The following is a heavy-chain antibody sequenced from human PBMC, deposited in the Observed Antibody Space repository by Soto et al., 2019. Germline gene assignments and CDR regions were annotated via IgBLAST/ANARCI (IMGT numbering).Heavy chain of an antibody. Sequence: PXETLSLTCTVAGGSISSSGYYWGWIRQSPGKGLEWIGTIFYSGTTYYNPSLESRITISQDTSNNQFSLKLTSVTAADTAVYYCARHYYDSSGYPAPYYHGMDVWGQGSTVTVSS. J-gene: IGHJ6*02. CDR3: ARHYYDSSGYPAPYYHGMDV. CDR1: GGSISSSGYY. D-gene: IGHD3-22*01. CDR2: IFYSGTT. V-gene: IGHV4-39*01.